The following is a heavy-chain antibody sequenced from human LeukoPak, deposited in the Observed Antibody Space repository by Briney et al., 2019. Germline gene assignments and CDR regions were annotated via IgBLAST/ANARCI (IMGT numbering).Heavy chain of an antibody. CDR1: GGSISSDY. D-gene: IGHD3-10*01. J-gene: IGHJ2*01. CDR2: IYYSGST. V-gene: IGHV4-59*08. Sequence: PSETPSLTCTVSGGSISSDYWSWIRQPPGKGLECIGYIYYSGSTNYSPSLRSRVTISVDTSKNQFSLRLSSVTAADTAVYYCARAYGSGTDWFFDLWGRGTLVTVSS. CDR3: ARAYGSGTDWFFDL.